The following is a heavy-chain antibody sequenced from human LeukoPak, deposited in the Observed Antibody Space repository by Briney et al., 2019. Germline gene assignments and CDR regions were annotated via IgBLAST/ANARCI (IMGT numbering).Heavy chain of an antibody. Sequence: GGSLRLSCVASGFIFSSCAVAWVRQVPGKGLEWVAVISGGGVSTDYGGSVKGRVSISRDNSKNTMYMELNSLRVEDTAVYYCAKMGTFYYYSSGSLYDSWGQGILVTVSS. V-gene: IGHV3-23*01. J-gene: IGHJ4*02. CDR3: AKMGTFYYYSSGSLYDS. CDR1: GFIFSSCA. D-gene: IGHD3-22*01. CDR2: ISGGGVST.